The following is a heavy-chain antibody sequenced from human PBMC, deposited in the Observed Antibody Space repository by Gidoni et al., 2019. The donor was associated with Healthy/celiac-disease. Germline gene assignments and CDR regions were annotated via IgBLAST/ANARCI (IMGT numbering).Heavy chain of an antibody. D-gene: IGHD1-26*01. J-gene: IGHJ4*02. CDR3: ARGTVIGRGLSDY. CDR2: INHSGST. V-gene: IGHV4-34*01. CDR1: GGSFSGYY. Sequence: QVQLQQWGAGLLKPSETLSLTCAVYGGSFSGYYWSWIRQPPGKGLEWIGEINHSGSTNYNPSLKSRVTISVDTSKNQFSLKLSSVTAADTAVYYCARGTVIGRGLSDYWGQGTLVTVSS.